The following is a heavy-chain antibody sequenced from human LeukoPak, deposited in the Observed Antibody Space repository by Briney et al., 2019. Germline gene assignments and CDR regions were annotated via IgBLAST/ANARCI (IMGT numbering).Heavy chain of an antibody. V-gene: IGHV3-33*01. CDR2: IRYDGSNK. J-gene: IGHJ3*02. CDR3: ARARYGSGSLVSPGTPVTDAFDI. CDR1: GFTFSSHG. D-gene: IGHD3-10*01. Sequence: SGGSLRLSCAASGFTFSSHGMHWVRQAPGKGQEWVAVIRYDGSNKYYADSVKGRFTISRDNSKNTLYLQMNSLRAEDTAVYYCARARYGSGSLVSPGTPVTDAFDIWGQGTMVTVSS.